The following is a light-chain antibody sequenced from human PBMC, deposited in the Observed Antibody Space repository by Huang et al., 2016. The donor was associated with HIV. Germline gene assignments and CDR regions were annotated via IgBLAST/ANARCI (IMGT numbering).Light chain of an antibody. J-gene: IGKJ3*01. CDR1: QSLSTN. CDR2: GAS. V-gene: IGKV3-15*01. CDR3: QQYDDWPPVT. Sequence: VMTQSPDTLSVSPGEGATLLCRASQSLSTNLAWYQQKPGQPPRRLIYGASTRATGGPARFSGSGSGTDCTLTISSLQPEDFAVYYCQQYDDWPPVTFGPGTKVDLK.